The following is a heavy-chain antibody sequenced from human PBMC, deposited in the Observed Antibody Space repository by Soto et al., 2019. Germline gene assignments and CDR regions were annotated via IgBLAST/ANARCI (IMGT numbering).Heavy chain of an antibody. J-gene: IGHJ6*02. V-gene: IGHV4-38-2*01. CDR3: ARAGDTMIRGVIIMNYYGMDV. D-gene: IGHD3-10*01. CDR1: GYSISSGYY. Sequence: SETLSLTCVVSGYSISSGYYWGCIRQPPGKGLEWIGNVHHSGITYYNPSLKSRVSISRDTSKNHYSLNLSSVTAAGTAVYYCARAGDTMIRGVIIMNYYGMDVWGHGTTVTVSS. CDR2: VHHSGIT.